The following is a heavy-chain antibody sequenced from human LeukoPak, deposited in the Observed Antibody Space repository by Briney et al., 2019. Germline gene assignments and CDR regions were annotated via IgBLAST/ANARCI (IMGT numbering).Heavy chain of an antibody. D-gene: IGHD1-26*01. V-gene: IGHV1-18*01. CDR3: ARDHEIVGATYFDY. Sequence: GASVKVSCKASGYTFTNFGISWVRQAPGQGLEWMGWISAYNGNTNYAQKLQGRVTMTTDTSTSTAYMELRSLRSDDTAVYYCARDHEIVGATYFDYWGQGTLVTVSS. CDR2: ISAYNGNT. J-gene: IGHJ4*02. CDR1: GYTFTNFG.